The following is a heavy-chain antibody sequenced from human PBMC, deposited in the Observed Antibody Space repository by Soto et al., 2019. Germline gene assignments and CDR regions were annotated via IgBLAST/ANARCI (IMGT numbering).Heavy chain of an antibody. V-gene: IGHV1-18*01. Sequence: ASVKVSCKTSGYTFTNYGISWVRQAPGQGLEWMGWISAHTGNTNYAQRFQGRVTMTTDTSTSTAYMELRSLRSDDTAVYYCARVLGYNSSWWRHTAFDIWGQGTMVTVSS. J-gene: IGHJ3*02. CDR3: ARVLGYNSSWWRHTAFDI. CDR2: ISAHTGNT. D-gene: IGHD6-13*01. CDR1: GYTFTNYG.